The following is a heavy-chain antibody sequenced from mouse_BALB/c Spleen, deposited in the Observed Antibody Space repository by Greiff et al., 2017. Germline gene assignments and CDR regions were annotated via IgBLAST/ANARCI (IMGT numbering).Heavy chain of an antibody. CDR1: GFTFSSYG. CDR2: ISSGGSYT. CDR3: ARQAVSYYYAIDY. J-gene: IGHJ4*01. Sequence: EVQRVESGGDLVKPGGSLKLSCAASGFTFSSYGMSWVRQTPDKRLEWVATISSGGSYTYYPDSVKGRYTIARDTAKNTQYLQMSSLKSEDTAMYYCARQAVSYYYAIDYWGQGTTVTVSS. V-gene: IGHV5-6*01.